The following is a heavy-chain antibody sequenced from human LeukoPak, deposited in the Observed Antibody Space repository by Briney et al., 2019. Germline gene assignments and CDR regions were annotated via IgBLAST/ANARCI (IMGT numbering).Heavy chain of an antibody. CDR2: IYYSGNT. Sequence: KPSETLSLTCTVSGGSISSSSYYWGWIRQPPGKGLEWIGSIYYSGNTYYNPSLKSRVTISVDTSKNQFSLKLSSVTAADTAVYYCARLDSSSLIAKTYYYYYMDVWGKGTTVTVSS. V-gene: IGHV4-39*01. D-gene: IGHD6-13*01. CDR1: GGSISSSSYY. CDR3: ARLDSSSLIAKTYYYYYMDV. J-gene: IGHJ6*03.